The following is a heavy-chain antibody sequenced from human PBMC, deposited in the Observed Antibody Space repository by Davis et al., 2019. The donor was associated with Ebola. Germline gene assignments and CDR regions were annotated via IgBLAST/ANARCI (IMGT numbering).Heavy chain of an antibody. CDR1: GFTFDDYA. Sequence: PGGSLRLSCAASGFTFDDYAMHWVRQAPGKGLEWVSGISWNSGSIGYADSVKGRFTISRDNAKNSLYLQMNSLRAEDTALYYCAKARGLTVEFDYWGQGTLVTVSS. CDR2: ISWNSGSI. J-gene: IGHJ4*02. V-gene: IGHV3-9*01. CDR3: AKARGLTVEFDY. D-gene: IGHD3-16*01.